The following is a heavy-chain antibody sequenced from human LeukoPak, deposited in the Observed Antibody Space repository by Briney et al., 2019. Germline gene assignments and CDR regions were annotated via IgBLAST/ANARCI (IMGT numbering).Heavy chain of an antibody. CDR3: ARVASYSSSSYGIDY. J-gene: IGHJ4*02. Sequence: EASETLSLTCAVYGGSFSGYYWSWIRQPPGKGLEWIGEINHSGSTNYNPPLKSRVTISVDTSKNQFSLKLSSVTAADTAVYYCARVASYSSSSYGIDYWGQGTLVTVSS. D-gene: IGHD6-6*01. CDR1: GGSFSGYY. CDR2: INHSGST. V-gene: IGHV4-34*01.